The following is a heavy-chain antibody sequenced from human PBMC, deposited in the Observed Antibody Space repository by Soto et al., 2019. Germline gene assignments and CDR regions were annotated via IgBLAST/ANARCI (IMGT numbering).Heavy chain of an antibody. D-gene: IGHD2-2*01. Sequence: ASVKVSCKASGYTFTSYDINWVRQAPGQGLEWMGWISAYNGNTNYAQKLQGRVTMTTDTSTSTAYMELRSLRSDDTAVYYCAREPLGYCSSTSCYSFDYWGQGTLVTVSS. CDR3: AREPLGYCSSTSCYSFDY. V-gene: IGHV1-18*01. CDR2: ISAYNGNT. CDR1: GYTFTSYD. J-gene: IGHJ4*02.